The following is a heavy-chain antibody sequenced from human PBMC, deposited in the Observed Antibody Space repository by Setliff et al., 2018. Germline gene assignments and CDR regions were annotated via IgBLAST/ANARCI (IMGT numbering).Heavy chain of an antibody. V-gene: IGHV4-61*09. D-gene: IGHD6-19*01. CDR2: IYTSWSS. CDR1: GSSISSATYY. CDR3: ARAISGWYSAHYYNMDV. J-gene: IGHJ6*03. Sequence: PSETLSLTCTVSGSSISSATYYWSWIRQPAGKGLEWIGHIYTSWSSNYNPSLKSRVTLSLDTSKNQFSLELSSVTAAGTAMYYCARAISGWYSAHYYNMDVWGKGTTVTVSS.